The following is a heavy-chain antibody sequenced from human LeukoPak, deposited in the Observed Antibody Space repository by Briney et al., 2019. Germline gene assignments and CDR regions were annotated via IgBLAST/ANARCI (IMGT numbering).Heavy chain of an antibody. CDR3: AKRLWESKGLDPFDI. Sequence: GGSLRLSCAAAGFSFSNYAMSWVRQAPGRGLEWVSSLSNSGVSTYYTDSVRGRFSISRDNSKNTLYLQMNSLRADDTALYYCAKRLWESKGLDPFDIWGQGTMVTVSS. CDR1: GFSFSNYA. J-gene: IGHJ3*02. CDR2: LSNSGVST. V-gene: IGHV3-23*01. D-gene: IGHD1-26*01.